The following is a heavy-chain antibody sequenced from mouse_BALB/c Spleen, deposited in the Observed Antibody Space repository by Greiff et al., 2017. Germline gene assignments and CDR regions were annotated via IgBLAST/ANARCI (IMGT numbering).Heavy chain of an antibody. CDR2: IYPGDGDT. CDR1: GYTFTSYW. Sequence: VQRVESGAELARPGASVKLSCKASGYTFTSYWMQWVKQRPGQGLEWIGAIYPGDGDTRYTQKFKGKATLTADKSSSTAYMQLSSLASEDSAVYYCANSAYWGQGTLVTVSA. CDR3: ANSAY. J-gene: IGHJ3*01. V-gene: IGHV1-87*01.